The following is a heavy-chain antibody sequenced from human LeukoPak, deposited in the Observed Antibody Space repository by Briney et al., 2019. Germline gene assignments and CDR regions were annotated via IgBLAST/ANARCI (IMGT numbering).Heavy chain of an antibody. D-gene: IGHD4-17*01. V-gene: IGHV1-18*01. J-gene: IGHJ4*02. Sequence: ASVKVSCKASGYTFTSYGISWVRQAPGQGLERMGWISAYNGNTNYAQKLQGRVTMTTDTSTSTVYMELRSLRSDDTAVYYCARDRGDYGDDGDFDYWGQGTLVTVSS. CDR3: ARDRGDYGDDGDFDY. CDR2: ISAYNGNT. CDR1: GYTFTSYG.